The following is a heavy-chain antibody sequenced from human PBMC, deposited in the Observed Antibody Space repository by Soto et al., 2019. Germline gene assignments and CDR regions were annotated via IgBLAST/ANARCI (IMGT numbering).Heavy chain of an antibody. V-gene: IGHV6-1*01. CDR1: GDSVSSNSAA. J-gene: IGHJ5*02. Sequence: PSQTLSLTCVISGDSVSSNSAAWNWIRQSPSRGLEWLGRTYYRSKWYNDYAVSVKSRITINPDTSKNQFSLQLNSVTPEDTAVYYCARDHIDYSSSWVNWLDPWGQGTLVTVYS. CDR3: ARDHIDYSSSWVNWLDP. CDR2: TYYRSKWYN. D-gene: IGHD6-13*01.